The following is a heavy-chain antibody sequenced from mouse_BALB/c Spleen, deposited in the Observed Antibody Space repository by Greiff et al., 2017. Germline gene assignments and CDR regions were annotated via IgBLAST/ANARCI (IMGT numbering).Heavy chain of an antibody. Sequence: VQLKQSGPELVKPGASVKIPCKASGYTFTDYNMDWVKQSHGKSLEWIGDINPNNGGTIYNQKFKGKATLTVDKSSSTAYMELRSLTSEDTAVYYCAREGEGNWYFDVWGAGTTVTVSS. J-gene: IGHJ1*01. CDR2: INPNNGGT. CDR1: GYTFTDYN. CDR3: AREGEGNWYFDV. V-gene: IGHV1-18*01.